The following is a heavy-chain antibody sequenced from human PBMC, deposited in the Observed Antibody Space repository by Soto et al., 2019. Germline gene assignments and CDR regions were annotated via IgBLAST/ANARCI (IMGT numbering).Heavy chain of an antibody. V-gene: IGHV4-31*03. J-gene: IGHJ5*02. CDR1: GGSISSGGYY. CDR3: ARDLQGGFLGS. CDR2: IYYSGST. Sequence: QVQLQESGPGLVKPSQTLSLTCTVSGGSISSGGYYWCWIRQHPWKGLEWIGYIYYSGSTYYNPSLKSRVTISVDTSKNPFSLKLSSVTAADTAVYYCARDLQGGFLGSWGQGTLVTVSS. D-gene: IGHD2-15*01.